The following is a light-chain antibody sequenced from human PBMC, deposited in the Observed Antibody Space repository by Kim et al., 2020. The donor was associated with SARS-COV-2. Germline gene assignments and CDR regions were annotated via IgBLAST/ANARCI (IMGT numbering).Light chain of an antibody. J-gene: IGKJ1*01. V-gene: IGKV1-39*01. CDR2: AAS. CDR1: QSIRSY. Sequence: ASVGDRVAITCRASQSIRSYLNWYQQKPGKAPNLLIYAASSLQSGVHSRFSGSGSGTDFTLTISSLQPEDFAVYYCQQSYSTPRTFGEGTNVDIK. CDR3: QQSYSTPRT.